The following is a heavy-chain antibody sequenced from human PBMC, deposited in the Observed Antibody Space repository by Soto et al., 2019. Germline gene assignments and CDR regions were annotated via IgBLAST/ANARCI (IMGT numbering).Heavy chain of an antibody. V-gene: IGHV3-11*01. D-gene: IGHD3-3*01. CDR1: GFTFSDYY. J-gene: IGHJ4*02. Sequence: PGGSLRLSCAASGFTFSDYYMSWIRQAPGKGLEWVSYISSSVASIYYADSVKGRFTISRDNAENSLSLQMNSLRAEDTAVYYCLRGGWSSSGAIADSWGQGTLVTVSS. CDR2: ISSSVASI. CDR3: LRGGWSSSGAIADS.